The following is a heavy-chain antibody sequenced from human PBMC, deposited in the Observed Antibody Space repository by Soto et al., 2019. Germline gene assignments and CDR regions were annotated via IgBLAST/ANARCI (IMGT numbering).Heavy chain of an antibody. D-gene: IGHD1-1*01. J-gene: IGHJ3*02. CDR2: ISYDGSNK. V-gene: IGHV3-30-3*01. Sequence: GGSLRLSCAASGFTFSSYAMHWVRQAPGKGLEWVAVISYDGSNKYYADSVKGRFTISRDNSKNTLYLQMNSLRAEDTAVYYCASLEPHDAFDIWGQGTMVTVS. CDR3: ASLEPHDAFDI. CDR1: GFTFSSYA.